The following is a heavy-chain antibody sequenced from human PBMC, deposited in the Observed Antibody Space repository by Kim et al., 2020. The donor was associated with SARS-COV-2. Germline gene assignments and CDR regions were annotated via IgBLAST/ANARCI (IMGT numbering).Heavy chain of an antibody. V-gene: IGHV4-59*08. D-gene: IGHD2-2*03. CDR3: AKLGYCRSASCRGFDP. Sequence: PPHKSRVTISVDTSKNQFSLKPTSVTAADTAVYYCAKLGYCRSASCRGFDPWGQGTLVTVSS. J-gene: IGHJ5*02.